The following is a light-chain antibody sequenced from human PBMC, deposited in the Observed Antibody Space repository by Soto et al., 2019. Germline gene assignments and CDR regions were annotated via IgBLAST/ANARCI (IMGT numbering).Light chain of an antibody. CDR3: QQYNSYPWT. J-gene: IGKJ1*01. CDR2: KAS. Sequence: DIQMTQSPSTLSASVGDRVSITCRASQSVSSWLAWYQHKPGKAPKLLIYKASTLESGVPSRFSGSGSGTEFTLTITILQPDDFATYYCQQYNSYPWTFGQGTKVEIK. CDR1: QSVSSW. V-gene: IGKV1-5*03.